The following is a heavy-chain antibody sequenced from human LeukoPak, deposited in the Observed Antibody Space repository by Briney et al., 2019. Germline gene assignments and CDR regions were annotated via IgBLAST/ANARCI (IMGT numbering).Heavy chain of an antibody. J-gene: IGHJ4*02. CDR3: ASLEYSSSSKDFDY. CDR2: ISSSGSTI. CDR1: GFTFSSYE. V-gene: IGHV3-48*03. D-gene: IGHD6-6*01. Sequence: PGGSLRLSCAASGFTFSSYEMNWVRQAPGKGLEWVSYISSSGSTIYYADSVKGRFTISRDNAKNSLDLQMNSLRAEDTAVYYCASLEYSSSSKDFDYWGQGTLVTVSS.